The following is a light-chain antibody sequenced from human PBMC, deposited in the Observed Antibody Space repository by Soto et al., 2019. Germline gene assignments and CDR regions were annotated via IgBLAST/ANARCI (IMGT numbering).Light chain of an antibody. Sequence: EIVMTQSPATLSLSPGERATLSCRASQSVSGNLAWYQQKPGQAPRLRIYGASTRATGIPARFSGSGSGTEFTLTISSLQSEDFAVYYCQQYNNWPPTFGQGTKVEIK. CDR1: QSVSGN. V-gene: IGKV3D-15*01. CDR2: GAS. J-gene: IGKJ1*01. CDR3: QQYNNWPPT.